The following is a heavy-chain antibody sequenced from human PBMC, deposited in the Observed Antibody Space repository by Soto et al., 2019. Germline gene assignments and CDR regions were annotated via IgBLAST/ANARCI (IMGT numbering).Heavy chain of an antibody. CDR2: ISSSSGTI. V-gene: IGHV3-11*01. Sequence: QVQLVESGGGLVKPGGSLRLSCAASGFTFSDYYMTWIRQAPGSGLEWVSYISSSSGTISYANSVKGRFTISRDRSSNTLYLQMTSLRREDTAVYYCARESGSPVTYHYSYGMDVWGQGTTVTVSS. J-gene: IGHJ6*02. CDR1: GFTFSDYY. CDR3: ARESGSPVTYHYSYGMDV. D-gene: IGHD4-17*01.